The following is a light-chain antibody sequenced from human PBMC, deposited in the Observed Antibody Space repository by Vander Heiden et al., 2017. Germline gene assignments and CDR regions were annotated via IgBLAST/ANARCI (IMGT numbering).Light chain of an antibody. CDR3: QQYNSPLT. Sequence: DIQMTQCPSTLSAPVGDRVSITCRASKSISSWLAWYQQKAGKAPKLLIYKASSLESGLPSRFSGSGSGTEFTLTISSLQPDDFATYYCQQYNSPLTFGGGTKVEIK. V-gene: IGKV1-5*03. CDR2: KAS. CDR1: KSISSW. J-gene: IGKJ4*01.